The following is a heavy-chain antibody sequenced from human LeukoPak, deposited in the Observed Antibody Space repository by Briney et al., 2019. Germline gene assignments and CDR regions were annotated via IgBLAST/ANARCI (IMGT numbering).Heavy chain of an antibody. V-gene: IGHV1-2*06. Sequence: ASVKVSCKAPGYTFTGYYMHWVRQAPGQGLEWMGRINPNSGGTNYAQKFQGRVTMTRDTSISTAYMELSRLRSDDTAVYYCARISPAAAGTLDYWGQGTLVTVSS. J-gene: IGHJ4*02. CDR1: GYTFTGYY. CDR2: INPNSGGT. CDR3: ARISPAAAGTLDY. D-gene: IGHD6-13*01.